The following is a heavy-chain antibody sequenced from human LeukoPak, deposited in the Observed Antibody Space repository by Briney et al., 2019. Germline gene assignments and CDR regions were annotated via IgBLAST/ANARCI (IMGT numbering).Heavy chain of an antibody. D-gene: IGHD6-19*01. CDR3: ARDKVAGRPYFQH. J-gene: IGHJ1*01. CDR2: IIPIFGTA. CDR1: GGTFSSYA. Sequence: SLKVSCKASGGTFSSYAISWVRQAPGQGLEWMGGIIPIFGTANYAQKFQGRVTITADESTSTAYMELSSLRSEDTAVYYCARDKVAGRPYFQHWGQGTLVTVSS. V-gene: IGHV1-69*13.